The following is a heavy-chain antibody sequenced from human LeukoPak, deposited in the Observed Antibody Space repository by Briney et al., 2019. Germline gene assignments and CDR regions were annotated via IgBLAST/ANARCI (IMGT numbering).Heavy chain of an antibody. CDR3: VRQWLAPSYYGMDV. CDR2: IYYSGST. V-gene: IGHV4-61*01. D-gene: IGHD6-19*01. CDR1: GGSVSSGSYY. Sequence: KTSETLSLTCTVSGGSVSSGSYYWSWIRQPPGKGLEWIGYIYYSGSTNYNPSLKSRATISVDTSKNQFSLKLSSVTAADTAVYYCVRQWLAPSYYGMDVWGQGTTVTVSS. J-gene: IGHJ6*02.